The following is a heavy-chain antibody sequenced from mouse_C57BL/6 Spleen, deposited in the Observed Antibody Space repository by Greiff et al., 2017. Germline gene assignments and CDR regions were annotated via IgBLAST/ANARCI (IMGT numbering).Heavy chain of an antibody. J-gene: IGHJ2*01. CDR1: GYTFTSYW. D-gene: IGHD2-1*01. CDR2: INPSNGGT. Sequence: QVHVKQPGTELVKPGASVKLSCKASGYTFTSYWMHWVKQTPGQGLEWIGNINPSNGGTNYNEKFKSKATLTVDKSSSTAYMQLSSLTSEDSAVYYCARRIYYGNSYYFDDWGQGTTLTVSS. V-gene: IGHV1-53*01. CDR3: ARRIYYGNSYYFDD.